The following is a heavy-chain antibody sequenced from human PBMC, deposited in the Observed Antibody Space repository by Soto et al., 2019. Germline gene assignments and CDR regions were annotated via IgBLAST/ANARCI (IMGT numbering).Heavy chain of an antibody. CDR1: ADTFSSSA. CDR3: ARDLISNYHYYGMDV. CDR2: IIPFLHAA. V-gene: IGHV1-69*13. Sequence: GASVKVSCKASADTFSSSAFSWVRQAPGQGLEWMGGIIPFLHAANYAQRFQGRVTITADESTSTVYMELSSLRSEDTALYYCARDLISNYHYYGMDVWGQGTTVTVSS. J-gene: IGHJ6*02.